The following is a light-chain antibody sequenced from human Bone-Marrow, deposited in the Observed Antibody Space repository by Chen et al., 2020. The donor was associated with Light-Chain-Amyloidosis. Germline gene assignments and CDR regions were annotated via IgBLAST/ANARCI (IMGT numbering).Light chain of an antibody. V-gene: IGLV2-14*01. J-gene: IGLJ1*01. Sequence: QSALTQPASVSGSPGQSTNISCPGTSSDVGGDNHVSWYQQHPDKAPKLMIYEVTKRPSWVPDRFSGSKSDNTASLTISGLQTEDEADYFCSSYTITNTLVFGSGTRVTVL. CDR3: SSYTITNTLV. CDR2: EVT. CDR1: SSDVGGDNH.